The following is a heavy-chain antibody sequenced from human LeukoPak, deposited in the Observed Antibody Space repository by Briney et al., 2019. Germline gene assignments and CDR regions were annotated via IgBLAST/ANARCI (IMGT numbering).Heavy chain of an antibody. CDR1: GFTLSRYW. J-gene: IGHJ4*02. CDR2: IKHDGSEK. V-gene: IGHV3-7*04. CDR3: ARDRDYYIYFEY. D-gene: IGHD3-10*01. Sequence: GGSLRLSCAASGFTLSRYWMSWVRQAPGKGLEWVANIKHDGSEKYYVDSVKGRFTISRDNAKNSLYLQMNSLRGEDTAVYYCARDRDYYIYFEYWGQGTLVTVSS.